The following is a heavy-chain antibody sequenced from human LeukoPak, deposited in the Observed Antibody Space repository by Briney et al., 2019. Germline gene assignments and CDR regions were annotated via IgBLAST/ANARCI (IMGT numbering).Heavy chain of an antibody. Sequence: ASVKVSCKASGYTFTSYYMHWVRQAPGQGLEWMGIINPSGGSTSYAQKFQGRVTMTRDTSTSTVYMELSSLRSEDTAVYYCARAEIQRCSSGWSNYWGQGTLVTVSS. CDR3: ARAEIQRCSSGWSNY. CDR1: GYTFTSYY. CDR2: INPSGGST. D-gene: IGHD6-19*01. J-gene: IGHJ4*02. V-gene: IGHV1-46*01.